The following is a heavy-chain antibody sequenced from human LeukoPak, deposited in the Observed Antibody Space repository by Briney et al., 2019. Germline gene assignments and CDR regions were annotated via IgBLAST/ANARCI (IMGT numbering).Heavy chain of an antibody. CDR3: ARDPANDNWFDL. V-gene: IGHV3-30*03. J-gene: IGHJ5*02. CDR2: ISYDGSNK. D-gene: IGHD2-2*01. Sequence: GGSLRLSCAASGFTFSSYGMHWVRQAPGKGLEWVAVISYDGSNKYYADSVKGRFTISRDNSKNTLYLQMNSLRAEDTAVYYCARDPANDNWFDLWGQGTLVTVSS. CDR1: GFTFSSYG.